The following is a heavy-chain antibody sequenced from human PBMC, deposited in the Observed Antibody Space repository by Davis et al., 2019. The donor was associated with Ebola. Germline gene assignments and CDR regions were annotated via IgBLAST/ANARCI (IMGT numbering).Heavy chain of an antibody. CDR1: GLTVSSSY. CDR2: LYTIGST. D-gene: IGHD4-11*01. CDR3: AGSDDYRIDY. V-gene: IGHV3-66*02. Sequence: GESLKISCAASGLTVSSSYMTWVRQAPGKGLEWVSVLYTIGSTYYADSVKGRFTISRDHSKNTLYLQMNNLKPEDTAVYYCAGSDDYRIDYWGQGTRVTVSS. J-gene: IGHJ4*02.